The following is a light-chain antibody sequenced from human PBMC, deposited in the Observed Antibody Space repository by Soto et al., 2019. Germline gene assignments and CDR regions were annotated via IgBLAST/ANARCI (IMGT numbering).Light chain of an antibody. V-gene: IGLV2-14*01. Sequence: QSVLTQPASVSGSPGQSITISCTGTSSDVGAYNYVSWCQQHPGKAPKLIIYDVNHRPSGVSDRFSGSKSGNTASLTISGLQADDEAYYYCTSYTTSSTGVFGGGTKL. CDR2: DVN. CDR1: SSDVGAYNY. CDR3: TSYTTSSTGV. J-gene: IGLJ3*02.